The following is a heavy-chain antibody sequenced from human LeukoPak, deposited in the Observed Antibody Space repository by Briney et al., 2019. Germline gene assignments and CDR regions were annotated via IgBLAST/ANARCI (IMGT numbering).Heavy chain of an antibody. CDR2: IWYDGSNK. Sequence: PGRSLRLSCAASGFTFSSYGMHWVRQAPGKGLEWVAVIWYDGSNKYYADSVKGRFTISRDNSKNTLYLQMNSLRAEDTAVYYCARDWYYGSGSYGSYDAFDIWGQGTMVTVSS. D-gene: IGHD3-10*01. CDR3: ARDWYYGSGSYGSYDAFDI. CDR1: GFTFSSYG. V-gene: IGHV3-33*01. J-gene: IGHJ3*02.